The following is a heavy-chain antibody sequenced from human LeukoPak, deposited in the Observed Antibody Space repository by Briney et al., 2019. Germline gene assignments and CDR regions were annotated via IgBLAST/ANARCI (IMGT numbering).Heavy chain of an antibody. CDR1: GYSFTSYW. V-gene: IGHV5-10-1*01. J-gene: IGHJ4*02. Sequence: GESLKISCKGSGYSFTSYWISWVRQMPGKGLEWMGRVDPSDSYTNYSPSFQGHVTISADKSISTAYLQWSSLKASDTAMYYCARVLWFGESNDYWGQGTLVTVSS. CDR2: VDPSDSYT. D-gene: IGHD3-10*01. CDR3: ARVLWFGESNDY.